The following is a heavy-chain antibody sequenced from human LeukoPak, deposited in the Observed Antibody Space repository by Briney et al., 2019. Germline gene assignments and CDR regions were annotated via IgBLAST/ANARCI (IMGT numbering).Heavy chain of an antibody. D-gene: IGHD4-23*01. Sequence: GGSLRLSCAASGLTLSRYWMTWGRQAPGKGLEWVANIKHDGSEKYYVDSVKGRFTISRDNAKNSVYLQMNSLRIEDTAVYYCARGLYGGPRYYYYYYMDVWGKGTTVTVSS. CDR3: ARGLYGGPRYYYYYYMDV. CDR2: IKHDGSEK. J-gene: IGHJ6*03. V-gene: IGHV3-7*01. CDR1: GLTLSRYW.